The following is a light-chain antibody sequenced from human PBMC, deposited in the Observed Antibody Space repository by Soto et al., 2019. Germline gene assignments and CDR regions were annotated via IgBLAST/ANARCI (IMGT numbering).Light chain of an antibody. V-gene: IGKV1-39*01. CDR1: QGISSF. Sequence: DIKMPMSPSSRSPSVGDGVTITCRASQGISSFLNWYRQKPGKAPKLLIYAASSLQSGVPSRFSGSGSGTDFTLTISSLQPEDFATYYCQQSYSTPPLTFGGGTKVEIK. J-gene: IGKJ4*01. CDR3: QQSYSTPPLT. CDR2: AAS.